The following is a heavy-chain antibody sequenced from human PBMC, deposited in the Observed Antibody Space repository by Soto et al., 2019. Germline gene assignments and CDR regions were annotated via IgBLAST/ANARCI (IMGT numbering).Heavy chain of an antibody. CDR2: TRNKANSYTT. CDR1: GFTFSDHY. Sequence: PGGSLRLSCAASGFTFSDHYMDWVRQAPGKGLEWVGRTRNKANSYTTEYAASVKGRFTISRDDSKNSLYLQMNSLKIEDTAVYYCARDSYYYGSGSYYGMDVWGQGTTVTVS. J-gene: IGHJ6*02. D-gene: IGHD3-10*01. V-gene: IGHV3-72*01. CDR3: ARDSYYYGSGSYYGMDV.